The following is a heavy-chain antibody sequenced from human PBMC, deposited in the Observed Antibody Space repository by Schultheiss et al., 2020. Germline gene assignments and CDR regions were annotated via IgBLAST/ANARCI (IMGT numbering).Heavy chain of an antibody. CDR3: ARDKRYYDILTGSHGYYYYYGMDV. Sequence: GGSLRLSCAASGFTFSSYEMNWVRQAPGKGLEWVSSISVSSTYIYYADSVKGRFTISRDNAKNSLYLQMNSLRDEDTAVYYCARDKRYYDILTGSHGYYYYYGMDVWGQGTTVTVSS. CDR2: ISVSSTYI. V-gene: IGHV3-21*01. J-gene: IGHJ6*02. CDR1: GFTFSSYE. D-gene: IGHD3-9*01.